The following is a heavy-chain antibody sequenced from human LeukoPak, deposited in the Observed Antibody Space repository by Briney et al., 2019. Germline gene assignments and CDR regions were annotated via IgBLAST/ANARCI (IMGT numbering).Heavy chain of an antibody. D-gene: IGHD6-6*01. CDR2: IYHSGST. J-gene: IGHJ6*03. V-gene: IGHV4-30-2*01. CDR1: GGSISSGGYY. CDR3: ARGGPGGQLAEGWYYYYYMDV. Sequence: PSETLSLTCTVSGGSISSGGYYWSWIRQPPGKGLEWIGYIYHSGSTYYNPSLKSRVTISVDRSKNQFPLKLSSVTAADTAVYYCARGGPGGQLAEGWYYYYYMDVWGKGTTVTVSS.